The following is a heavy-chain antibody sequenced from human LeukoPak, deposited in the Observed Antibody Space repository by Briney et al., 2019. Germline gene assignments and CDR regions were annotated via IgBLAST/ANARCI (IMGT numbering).Heavy chain of an antibody. CDR1: GGTFSSYA. CDR3: ATATSSSWYLFDY. Sequence: SVSVSCTASGGTFSSYAISWVRQAPGQGLEWMGGIIPIVGIANYAQKFQGRVPIPADKSTSTAYMELSSLRSEDTAVYYCATATSSSWYLFDYWGQGTLVTVSS. D-gene: IGHD6-13*01. CDR2: IIPIVGIA. J-gene: IGHJ4*02. V-gene: IGHV1-69*10.